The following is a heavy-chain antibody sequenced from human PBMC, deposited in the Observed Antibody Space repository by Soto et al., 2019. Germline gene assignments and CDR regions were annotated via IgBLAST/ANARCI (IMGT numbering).Heavy chain of an antibody. CDR1: GFTFSSYA. CDR2: ISGSGGST. Sequence: GGSLRLSSAASGFTFSSYAMSWVRQAPGKGLEWVSDISGSGGSTYYADSVKGRFTISRDNSKNTLYLQMNSLRAEDTAVYYCAKDPGGGVVVGFDIWGQGTMVTVSS. V-gene: IGHV3-23*01. D-gene: IGHD2-2*01. J-gene: IGHJ3*02. CDR3: AKDPGGGVVVGFDI.